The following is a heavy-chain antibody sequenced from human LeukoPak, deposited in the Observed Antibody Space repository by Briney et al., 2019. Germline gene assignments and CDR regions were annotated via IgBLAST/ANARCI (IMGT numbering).Heavy chain of an antibody. J-gene: IGHJ4*02. V-gene: IGHV3-30*18. Sequence: GGSLRLSCEASGFTFSNSGMHWVRQAPGNGLEWVAVISYDGSNKQYVDSVKGRFTISRDNSKNTLYLQMNSLRAEDTAVYYCANLPREASFDYWGQGTLVTVSS. CDR2: ISYDGSNK. CDR3: ANLPREASFDY. D-gene: IGHD1-26*01. CDR1: GFTFSNSG.